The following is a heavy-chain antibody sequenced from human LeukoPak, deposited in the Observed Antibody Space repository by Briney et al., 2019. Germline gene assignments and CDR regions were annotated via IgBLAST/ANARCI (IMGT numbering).Heavy chain of an antibody. CDR3: ARGLPYCSGGSCYSRRGSNWFDP. V-gene: IGHV1-8*01. CDR2: MNPNSGNT. Sequence: GASVKVSCKASGYTFTSYDINWARQATGQGLEWMGWMNPNSGNTGYAQKFQGRVTITRNTSISTAYMELSSLRSEDTAVYYCARGLPYCSGGSCYSRRGSNWFDPWGQGTLVTVSS. CDR1: GYTFTSYD. J-gene: IGHJ5*02. D-gene: IGHD2-15*01.